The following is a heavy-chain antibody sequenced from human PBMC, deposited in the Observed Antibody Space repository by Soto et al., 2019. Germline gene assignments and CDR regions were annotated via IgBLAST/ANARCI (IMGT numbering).Heavy chain of an antibody. V-gene: IGHV1-8*01. CDR1: GYTFTSYD. CDR2: MNPNSGNT. J-gene: IGHJ6*02. D-gene: IGHD6-13*01. Sequence: ASVKVSCKASGYTFTSYDINWVRQATGQGLEWMGWMNPNSGNTGYAQKFQGRVTMTRNTSISTAYMELSSLRSEDTAVYYCASRGYSSSWYYYYYYGMAVWGQGTTVTVSS. CDR3: ASRGYSSSWYYYYYYGMAV.